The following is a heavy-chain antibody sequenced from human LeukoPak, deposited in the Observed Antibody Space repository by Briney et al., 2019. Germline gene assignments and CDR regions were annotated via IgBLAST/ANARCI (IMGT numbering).Heavy chain of an antibody. CDR1: VGSISTYY. CDR3: ARVSDYGDQEYYFDY. J-gene: IGHJ4*02. V-gene: IGHV4-59*01. CDR2: IFYNGDT. D-gene: IGHD4/OR15-4a*01. Sequence: SGTLSLTCSVSVGSISTYYWSWIRQTPGKGLEWIGNIFYNGDTNYNPSLKSRVTMSVDTSKNQFYLKLTSVTAADTAVYYCARVSDYGDQEYYFDYWGQGILVTVSS.